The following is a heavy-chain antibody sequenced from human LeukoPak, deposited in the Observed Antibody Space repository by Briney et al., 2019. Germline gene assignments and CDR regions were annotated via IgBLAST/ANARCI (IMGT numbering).Heavy chain of an antibody. J-gene: IGHJ4*02. D-gene: IGHD1-26*01. CDR3: ASSGSYRFDY. V-gene: IGHV3-23*01. CDR2: ISGTGGRT. Sequence: GGSLRLSCAASGFTFSSYAMSWVRQAPGKGLEWVSAISGTGGRTYYADSVKGRFTISRDNSKNTLYLQMNSLRAEDTAVYYCASSGSYRFDYWGQGTLVTVSS. CDR1: GFTFSSYA.